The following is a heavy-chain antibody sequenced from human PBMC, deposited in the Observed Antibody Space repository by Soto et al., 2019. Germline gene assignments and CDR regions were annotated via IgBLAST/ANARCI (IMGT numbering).Heavy chain of an antibody. Sequence: GGSLRLSCAASGCRFVDYGMHWVRQVPGKGLEWVSGISYYSGSIGYADSVKGRFTISRDDSKNTMYLQMNSLKTEDTAVYYCTTVGLYRIPYYYYGMDVWGQGTTVTVSS. J-gene: IGHJ6*02. CDR1: GCRFVDYG. CDR3: TTVGLYRIPYYYYGMDV. D-gene: IGHD1-26*01. V-gene: IGHV3-9*01. CDR2: ISYYSGSI.